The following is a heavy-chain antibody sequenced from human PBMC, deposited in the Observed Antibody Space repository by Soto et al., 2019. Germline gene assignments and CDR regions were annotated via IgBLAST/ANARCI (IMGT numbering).Heavy chain of an antibody. D-gene: IGHD3-10*01. CDR2: IYHSGST. J-gene: IGHJ3*02. Sequence: QVQLQESGPGLVKPSGTLSLTCAVSSGSISSSNWWSWVRQPPGKGLEGIGEIYHSGSTNYNPSLKSRVTISVDKAKNQFSLKLSSVTASDTAVYYCARTYGSGCYYSYVDAFDIWGQGTMVTVSS. V-gene: IGHV4-4*02. CDR3: ARTYGSGCYYSYVDAFDI. CDR1: SGSISSSNW.